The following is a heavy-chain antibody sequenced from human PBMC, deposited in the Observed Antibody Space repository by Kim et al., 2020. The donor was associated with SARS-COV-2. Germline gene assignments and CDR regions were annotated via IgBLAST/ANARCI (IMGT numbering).Heavy chain of an antibody. CDR1: GYTFTSYG. J-gene: IGHJ6*02. V-gene: IGHV1-18*01. D-gene: IGHD2-2*01. CDR2: ISAYNGNT. CDR3: ARDGVVVVPAALGPHYYYGMDV. Sequence: ASVKVSCKASGYTFTSYGISWVRQAPGQGLEWMGWISAYNGNTNYAQKLQGRVTMTTDTSTSTAYMELRSLRSDDTAVYYCARDGVVVVPAALGPHYYYGMDVWGQGTTVTISS.